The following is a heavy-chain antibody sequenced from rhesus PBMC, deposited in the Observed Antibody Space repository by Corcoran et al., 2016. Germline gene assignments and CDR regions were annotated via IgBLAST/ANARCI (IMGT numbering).Heavy chain of an antibody. Sequence: QLQLQESGPGLVKPSDTLSLTCAVSGGPISSSYWGWIRQAPGKGLEWIGYIYGSGSSTNYNPSLKSRVTLSVDTSKNQLSLKLSSVTAADTAVYYCAREAYGSSFFDYWGQGVLVTVSS. J-gene: IGHJ4*01. CDR3: AREAYGSSFFDY. CDR1: GGPISSSY. D-gene: IGHD4-29*01. CDR2: IYGSGSST. V-gene: IGHV4-169*02.